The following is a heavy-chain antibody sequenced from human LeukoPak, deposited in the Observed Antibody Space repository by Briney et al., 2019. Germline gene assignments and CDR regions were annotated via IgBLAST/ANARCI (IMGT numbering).Heavy chain of an antibody. CDR3: AREGSSSWHLTGFDP. CDR2: INHSGST. D-gene: IGHD6-13*01. CDR1: GGSFSGYY. J-gene: IGHJ5*02. V-gene: IGHV4-34*01. Sequence: ASETLSLTCAVYGGSFSGYYWSWIRQPPGKGLEWIGEINHSGSTNYNPSLKSRVTISVDTSKNQFSLKLSSVTAADTAVYYCAREGSSSWHLTGFDPWGQGTLVTVSS.